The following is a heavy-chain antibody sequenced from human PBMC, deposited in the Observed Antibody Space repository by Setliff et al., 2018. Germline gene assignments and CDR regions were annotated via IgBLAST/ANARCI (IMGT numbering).Heavy chain of an antibody. D-gene: IGHD6-13*01. CDR1: RFTFSNYW. CDR3: AKDGTDLRLIAAAGTPWGYFDY. V-gene: IGHV3-7*03. Sequence: GGSLRLSCAASRFTFSNYWMSWVRQAPGKGLEWVANIKEDGSEKYYVDSVKGRFTISRDNAKNSLDLQMNSLRAEDTALYYCAKDGTDLRLIAAAGTPWGYFDYWGQGTLVTVSS. J-gene: IGHJ4*02. CDR2: IKEDGSEK.